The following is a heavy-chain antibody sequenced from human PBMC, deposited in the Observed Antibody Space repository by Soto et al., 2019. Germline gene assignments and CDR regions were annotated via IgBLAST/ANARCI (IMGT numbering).Heavy chain of an antibody. CDR1: GFTFSSYG. D-gene: IGHD3-10*01. CDR2: ISYVGSKK. V-gene: IGHV3-30*03. Sequence: QVQLVESGGGVVQPGRSLRLACAASGFTFSSYGLHWVRQAPYKVRAWVAVISYVGSKKYYADSLKGRFNISRDNSKYMLYLQLNSVRAEDTGVYYCARGLSMGRGVITYDFDYWGQGTLVTVSS. J-gene: IGHJ4*02. CDR3: ARGLSMGRGVITYDFDY.